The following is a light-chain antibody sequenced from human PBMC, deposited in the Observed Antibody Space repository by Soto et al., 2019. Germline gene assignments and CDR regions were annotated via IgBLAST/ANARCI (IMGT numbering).Light chain of an antibody. Sequence: EIVLTQSPGTLSLSPGERATLSCRASQSVTSSYLAWYQQKPGQAPRLLISGASSRATGIPDRFSGSGSGTDFTLTISRLEPADFAVYYCQQYGSSPTFGGGTKVEIK. J-gene: IGKJ4*01. CDR1: QSVTSSY. V-gene: IGKV3-20*01. CDR2: GAS. CDR3: QQYGSSPT.